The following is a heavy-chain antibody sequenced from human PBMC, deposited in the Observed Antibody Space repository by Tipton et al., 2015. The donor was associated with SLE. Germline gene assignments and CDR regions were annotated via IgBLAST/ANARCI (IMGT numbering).Heavy chain of an antibody. Sequence: TLSLTCTVSGGSISSYYWGWIRQPPGKGLEWIGSIYYSGSTYYNPSLKSRVTISVDTSKNQFSLKLSSVTAADTAVYYCAREFPGTAIAVAAYFDYWGQGTLVTVSS. CDR2: IYYSGST. J-gene: IGHJ4*02. CDR1: GGSISSYY. CDR3: AREFPGTAIAVAAYFDY. D-gene: IGHD6-19*01. V-gene: IGHV4-39*07.